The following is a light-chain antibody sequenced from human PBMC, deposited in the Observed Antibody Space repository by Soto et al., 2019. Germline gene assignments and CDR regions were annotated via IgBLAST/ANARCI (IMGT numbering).Light chain of an antibody. CDR3: QQSYSTPLT. V-gene: IGKV1-39*01. CDR2: AAS. CDR1: QDVSNY. Sequence: DIQMTQYPSTLSASVGDRVTITCQASQDVSNYLNWYQQKLGKAPKLLIYAASSLQSGVPSRFSGSGSGTDFTLTISSLQPEDFATYYCQQSYSTPLTFGGGTKVDIK. J-gene: IGKJ4*01.